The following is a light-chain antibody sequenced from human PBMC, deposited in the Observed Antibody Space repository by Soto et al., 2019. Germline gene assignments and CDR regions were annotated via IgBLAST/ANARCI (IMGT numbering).Light chain of an antibody. J-gene: IGKJ2*01. CDR3: QQSYSTPYT. CDR1: QSINSY. CDR2: AAS. V-gene: IGKV1-39*01. Sequence: IQMTQSPSSLSASVGDRVTITCRASQSINSYLNWYQQKPGKAPNLLIYAASSLQSGVPSRFSGSGSGTDFTLTVSSLQPEDFATYYCQQSYSTPYTFGQGTKLEI.